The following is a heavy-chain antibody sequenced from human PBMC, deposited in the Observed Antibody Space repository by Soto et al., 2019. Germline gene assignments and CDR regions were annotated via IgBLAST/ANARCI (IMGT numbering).Heavy chain of an antibody. Sequence: GGSLRLSCAASGFTFSSYSMNWVRQAPGKGLEWVSSISSSSSYIYYADSVKGRFTISRDNAKNSLYLQMNSLRAEDTAVYYCARAHGGGPKEDYYGMDVWGQGTTVTVSS. CDR1: GFTFSSYS. J-gene: IGHJ6*02. CDR3: ARAHGGGPKEDYYGMDV. D-gene: IGHD2-21*01. V-gene: IGHV3-21*01. CDR2: ISSSSSYI.